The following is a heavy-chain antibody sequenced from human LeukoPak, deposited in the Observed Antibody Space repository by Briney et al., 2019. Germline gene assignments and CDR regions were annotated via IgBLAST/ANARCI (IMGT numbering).Heavy chain of an antibody. Sequence: GGSLRLSCVGSGFSLSDHYMGWIRQGPGQGLEWVAYLGLTDTTVYYADSARGRFTVSRDKTHNSFHLHMDRLTVEDTAVYYCAREGFTGASLRAFDVWGQATMVTVSS. CDR2: LGLTDTTV. CDR1: GFSLSDHY. D-gene: IGHD1-1*01. CDR3: AREGFTGASLRAFDV. J-gene: IGHJ3*01. V-gene: IGHV3-11*04.